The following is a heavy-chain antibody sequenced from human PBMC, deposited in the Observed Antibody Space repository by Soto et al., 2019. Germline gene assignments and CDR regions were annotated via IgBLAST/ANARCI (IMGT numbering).Heavy chain of an antibody. CDR1: GYTFTSYG. D-gene: IGHD2-15*01. J-gene: IGHJ6*03. Sequence: ASGKVSCKASGYTFTSYGISWVRQAPGQGLEWMGWISAYNGNTNYAQKLQGRVTMTTDTSTSTAYMELRSLRSDDTAVYYCARAWGVYCSGGSCYSDYYYYYMDVWGKGTTVTVSS. CDR3: ARAWGVYCSGGSCYSDYYYYYMDV. CDR2: ISAYNGNT. V-gene: IGHV1-18*01.